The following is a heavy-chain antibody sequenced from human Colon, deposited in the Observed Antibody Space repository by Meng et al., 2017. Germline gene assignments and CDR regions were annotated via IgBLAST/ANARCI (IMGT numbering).Heavy chain of an antibody. CDR2: IHSSGNT. Sequence: QVQLQESGPGVVKPSQTLSLTCTTSGGSINNADYYWNWIRQSPGKGLEWLGYIHSSGNTYYTPSLKSRLTMSLDTSKNQFSLRLTSVTAADTAVYYCARNPVIPDARTFDFWGQGALVTVSS. J-gene: IGHJ4*02. D-gene: IGHD2-2*01. CDR1: GGSINNADYY. V-gene: IGHV4-30-4*01. CDR3: ARNPVIPDARTFDF.